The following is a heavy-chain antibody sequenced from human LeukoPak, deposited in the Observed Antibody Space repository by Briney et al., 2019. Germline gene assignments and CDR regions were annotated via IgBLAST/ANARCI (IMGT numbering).Heavy chain of an antibody. V-gene: IGHV3-33*03. CDR2: IWYDGINK. D-gene: IGHD3-16*02. Sequence: GGSLRLSCVASGFTFDTYGMHWVRQAPGKGLEWVGVIWYDGINKFYGDSVKGRFTISRDNSKNTLYLQMSSLRREDSAVYYCGKDMRVLDWGQGTLVTVSS. CDR3: GKDMRVLD. J-gene: IGHJ4*02. CDR1: GFTFDTYG.